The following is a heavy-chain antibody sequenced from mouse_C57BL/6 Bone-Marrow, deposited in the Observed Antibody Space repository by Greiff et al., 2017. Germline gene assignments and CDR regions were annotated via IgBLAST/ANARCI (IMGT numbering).Heavy chain of an antibody. CDR2: ISDGGSYT. V-gene: IGHV5-4*03. Sequence: EVMLVEPGGGLVKPGGSLKLSCAASGFTFSSYAMSWVRQTPEKRLEWVATISDGGSYTYYPDNVKGRFTMSRDNAKNNLYLQMSHLKSEDTAMYYCARSVVATGYFDYWGQGTTLTVSS. CDR1: GFTFSSYA. CDR3: ARSVVATGYFDY. J-gene: IGHJ2*01. D-gene: IGHD1-1*01.